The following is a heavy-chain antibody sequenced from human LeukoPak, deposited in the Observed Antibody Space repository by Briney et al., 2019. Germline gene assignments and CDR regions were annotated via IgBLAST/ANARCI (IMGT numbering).Heavy chain of an antibody. D-gene: IGHD3-22*01. CDR2: IFYTGST. Sequence: NPSETLSLTCTVSGGSISSTNYYWGWIRQPPGKGLEWIGSIFYTGSTYYSPSLKSRVTISVDTSKNQFSLNLSSVTAADTAVYYCARQYYYDGCSYWGQGTLVAVSS. CDR1: GGSISSTNYY. V-gene: IGHV4-39*01. J-gene: IGHJ4*02. CDR3: ARQYYYDGCSY.